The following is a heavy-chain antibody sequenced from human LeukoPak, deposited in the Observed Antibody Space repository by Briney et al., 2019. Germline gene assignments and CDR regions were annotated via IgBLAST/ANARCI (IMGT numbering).Heavy chain of an antibody. CDR1: GLTFSSCS. CDR3: ARGGMATIREDLLDY. J-gene: IGHJ4*02. D-gene: IGHD5-24*01. Sequence: GGSLRLSCAASGLTFSSCSMNWVRQAPGKGLEWVSSISGGSGYIYYADSVKGRFTISRDNAKNSLFLQMNSLRAEDTAVYYCARGGMATIREDLLDYWGQGTLVTVSS. V-gene: IGHV3-21*01. CDR2: ISGGSGYI.